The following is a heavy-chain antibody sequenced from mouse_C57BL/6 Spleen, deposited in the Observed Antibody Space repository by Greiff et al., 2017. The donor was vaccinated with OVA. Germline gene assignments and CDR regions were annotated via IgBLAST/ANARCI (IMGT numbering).Heavy chain of an antibody. V-gene: IGHV1-42*01. CDR1: GYSFTGYY. CDR2: INPSTGGT. D-gene: IGHD3-2*02. CDR3: ENDGGSPGDYDY. J-gene: IGHJ2*01. Sequence: EVQLQESGPELVTPGASVKISCKASGYSFTGYYMNWVKQSPEKSLEWIGEINPSTGGTTSNQKFKAKATFTVDKSSSPAYMQLKSLTSEDSAVYYGENDGGSPGDYDYWGQGTELKVSA.